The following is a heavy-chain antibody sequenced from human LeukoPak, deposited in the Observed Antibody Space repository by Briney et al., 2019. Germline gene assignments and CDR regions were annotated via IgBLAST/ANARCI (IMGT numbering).Heavy chain of an antibody. Sequence: PSETLSLTCTVSGGSISSYYWGWIRQPPGKGLEWIGSIYYSGSTYYNPSLKSRVTISVDTSKNQFSLKLSSVTAADTAVYYCARFNYYDSSGYHWGQGTLVTVSS. CDR3: ARFNYYDSSGYH. J-gene: IGHJ4*02. V-gene: IGHV4-39*01. D-gene: IGHD3-22*01. CDR1: GGSISSYY. CDR2: IYYSGST.